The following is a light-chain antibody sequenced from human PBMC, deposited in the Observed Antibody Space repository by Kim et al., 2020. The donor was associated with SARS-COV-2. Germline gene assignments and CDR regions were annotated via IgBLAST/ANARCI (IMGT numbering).Light chain of an antibody. CDR1: QAISDY. V-gene: IGKV1-9*01. CDR3: QQLNSYPL. CDR2: GAS. Sequence: DIQLTQSPSFLSASVGDRVTITCRASQAISDYLAWYQQESGKAPKLLIFGASILQRGVPSRFSGSRSGTEFTLTINSLQPEDFATYYCQQLNSYPLFGQGTKLEI. J-gene: IGKJ2*01.